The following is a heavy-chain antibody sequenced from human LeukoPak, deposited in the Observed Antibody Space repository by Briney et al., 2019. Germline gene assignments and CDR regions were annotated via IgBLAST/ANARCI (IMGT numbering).Heavy chain of an antibody. V-gene: IGHV4-39*01. J-gene: IGHJ4*02. CDR2: IYYSGST. CDR3: ARSLGNPYYFDY. CDR1: GGSISSSTGHS. Sequence: SETLSLTCTVSGGSISSSTGHSWVWIRQPPGKGLEWIGSIYYSGSTYYNPSLKSRVTLSVDTSKNQFSLRLSSVTAADTAVYSCARSLGNPYYFDYWGQGALVTVSS. D-gene: IGHD7-27*01.